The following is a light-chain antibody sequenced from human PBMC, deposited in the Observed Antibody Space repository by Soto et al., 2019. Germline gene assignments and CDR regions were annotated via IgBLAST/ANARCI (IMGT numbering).Light chain of an antibody. CDR2: EVS. Sequence: QSALTQPASVSGSPIQSITISCTGTSSDVGSYNLVSWYQQHPGKAPKLMIYEVSKRPSGVSNRFSGSKSGNTASLTISGLQAEDEADYYCCSYAGSSTYVFGTGTRSPS. CDR1: SSDVGSYNL. CDR3: CSYAGSSTYV. V-gene: IGLV2-23*02. J-gene: IGLJ1*01.